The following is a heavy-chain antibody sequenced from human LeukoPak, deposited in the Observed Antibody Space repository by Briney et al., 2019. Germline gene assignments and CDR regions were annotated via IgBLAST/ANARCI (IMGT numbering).Heavy chain of an antibody. CDR2: IQYDGSNK. J-gene: IGHJ3*02. CDR1: GFTFDDYG. D-gene: IGHD3-22*01. Sequence: GGSLRLSCAASGFTFDDYGMSWVRQAPGRGLERVAFIQYDGSNKYYADSVKGRFTISRDNSKNTLYLQMNSLRAEDTAVYYCANAAPYYDSTVDAFDIWGQGTMVTVSS. V-gene: IGHV3-30*02. CDR3: ANAAPYYDSTVDAFDI.